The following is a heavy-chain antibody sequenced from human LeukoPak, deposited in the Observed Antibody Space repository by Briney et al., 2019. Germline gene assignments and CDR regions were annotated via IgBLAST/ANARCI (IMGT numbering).Heavy chain of an antibody. CDR3: ARGGSKHYDILTGYSPIIDY. J-gene: IGHJ4*02. CDR2: IYYSGST. V-gene: IGHV4-59*01. CDR1: GGSISSYY. Sequence: SETLSLTCTVSGGSISSYYWSWIRQPPGKGLEWIGYIYYSGSTNYNPSLKGRVTISVDTSKNQFSLKLSSVTAADTAVYYCARGGSKHYDILTGYSPIIDYWGQGTLVTVSS. D-gene: IGHD3-9*01.